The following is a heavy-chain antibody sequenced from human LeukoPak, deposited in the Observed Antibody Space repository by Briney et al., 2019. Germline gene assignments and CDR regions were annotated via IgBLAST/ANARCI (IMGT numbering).Heavy chain of an antibody. V-gene: IGHV1-2*02. J-gene: IGHJ6*03. CDR1: GYTFTGYY. D-gene: IGHD4-11*01. Sequence: SVKVSCKASGYTFTGYYFHWVRQAPGQGLEWMGWINPNTAGTNYAQKFLGGVTLTWDTSISTAYMELNRLTSDDTAVYYCATSAGDYRAGHYYYMGVWAKGPRSPSP. CDR2: INPNTAGT. CDR3: ATSAGDYRAGHYYYMGV.